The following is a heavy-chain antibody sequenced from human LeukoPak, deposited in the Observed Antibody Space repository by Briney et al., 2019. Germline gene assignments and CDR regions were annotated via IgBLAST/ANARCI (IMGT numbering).Heavy chain of an antibody. Sequence: GASVKVSCKASGGTFSSYAISWVRQAPGQGLEWMGGIIPIFGTANYAQKFQGRVTITADKSTSTAYMELSSLRSEDTAVYYCARVKISGSYPWYFDYWGQGTLVTVFS. CDR1: GGTFSSYA. J-gene: IGHJ4*02. CDR2: IIPIFGTA. V-gene: IGHV1-69*06. D-gene: IGHD1-26*01. CDR3: ARVKISGSYPWYFDY.